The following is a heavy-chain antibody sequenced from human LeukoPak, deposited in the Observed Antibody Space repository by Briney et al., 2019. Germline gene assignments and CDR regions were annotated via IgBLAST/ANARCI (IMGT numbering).Heavy chain of an antibody. CDR3: ARVVAAAGSYVDF. Sequence: SVKVSCKASGYTFTSDDINCVRQATGQGREWMGWMNPNSGNKGYAQKFQGRVTTTRNTSISTAYMELSSLRSEDTAVYYCARVVAAAGSYVDFWGQGTLVTVSS. CDR1: GYTFTSDD. CDR2: MNPNSGNK. D-gene: IGHD6-13*01. J-gene: IGHJ4*02. V-gene: IGHV1-8*01.